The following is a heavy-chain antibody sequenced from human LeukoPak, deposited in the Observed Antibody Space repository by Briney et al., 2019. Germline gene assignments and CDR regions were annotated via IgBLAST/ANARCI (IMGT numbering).Heavy chain of an antibody. J-gene: IGHJ4*02. CDR2: ISAYNGNT. CDR3: ARVKIGRGYSGYDPDY. V-gene: IGHV1-18*01. D-gene: IGHD5-12*01. Sequence: ASVKVSCKASGYTFTSYGISWVRQAPGQGLEWMGWISAYNGNTNYAQKLQGRVTMTTDTSTSTAYMELRSQRSDDTAVYYCARVKIGRGYSGYDPDYWGQGTLVTVSS. CDR1: GYTFTSYG.